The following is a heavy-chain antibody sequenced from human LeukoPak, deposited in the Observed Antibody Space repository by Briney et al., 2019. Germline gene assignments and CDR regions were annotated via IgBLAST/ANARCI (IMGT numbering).Heavy chain of an antibody. Sequence: GGSLRLSCAASGFTFTTYDMHWVRQATGKGLEWVSSVSRTGDTTYYAESVKGRFTISRDNSNNTVYLHMTSLRDEDTALYYCAKCSDKYSSGWDDGFDIWGQGTLVTVSS. V-gene: IGHV3-23*01. D-gene: IGHD6-19*01. CDR3: AKCSDKYSSGWDDGFDI. J-gene: IGHJ3*02. CDR2: VSRTGDTT. CDR1: GFTFTTYD.